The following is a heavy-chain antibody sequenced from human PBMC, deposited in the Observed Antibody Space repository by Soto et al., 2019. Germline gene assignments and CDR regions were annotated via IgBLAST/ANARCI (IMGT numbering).Heavy chain of an antibody. CDR3: AKDRTNGLVFSHYRDY. J-gene: IGHJ4*02. D-gene: IGHD3-3*02. CDR1: GFTFSSYG. V-gene: IGHV3-30*18. CDR2: ISYDGSNK. Sequence: QVQLVESGGGVVQPGRSLRLSCAASGFTFSSYGMHWVRQAPGKGLEWVAVISYDGSNKYYADSVKGRFTISRDNSKNTVYLPMNSLRGEDTAVYYCAKDRTNGLVFSHYRDYWGQGTLVTVSS.